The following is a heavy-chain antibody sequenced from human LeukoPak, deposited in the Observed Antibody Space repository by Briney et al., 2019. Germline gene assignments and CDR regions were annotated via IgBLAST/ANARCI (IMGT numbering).Heavy chain of an antibody. D-gene: IGHD6-13*01. V-gene: IGHV3-48*01. CDR3: ARGGPAAGRFDY. CDR2: ISSSSRTI. Sequence: GGSLRLSCAASGFIFSSFSMNWVRQAPGKGLEWISYISSSSRTIYYADSVKGRFTISRDNAKNSLYLQMNSLRAEDTAVYYCARGGPAAGRFDYWGQGTLITVSS. CDR1: GFIFSSFS. J-gene: IGHJ4*02.